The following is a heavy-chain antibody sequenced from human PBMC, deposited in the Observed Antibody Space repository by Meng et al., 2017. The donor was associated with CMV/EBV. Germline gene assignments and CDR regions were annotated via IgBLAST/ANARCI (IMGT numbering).Heavy chain of an antibody. Sequence: GGSLRLSCAASGFTFDDYGMSWVRQAPGKGLEWVSGINWNGGSTGYADSVKGRFTIFRDNAKNSLYLQMNSLRAEDTALYYCARDRASGSFLYYYYGMDVWGQGTTVTVSS. CDR1: GFTFDDYG. D-gene: IGHD3-10*01. CDR3: ARDRASGSFLYYYYGMDV. CDR2: INWNGGST. J-gene: IGHJ6*02. V-gene: IGHV3-20*04.